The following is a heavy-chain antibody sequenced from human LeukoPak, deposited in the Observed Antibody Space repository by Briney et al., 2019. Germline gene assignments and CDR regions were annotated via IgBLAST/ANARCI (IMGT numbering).Heavy chain of an antibody. CDR1: GFTFSTYG. CDR2: IWYGGSNT. J-gene: IGHJ1*01. Sequence: PGRSLRLSCAASGFTFSTYGMHWVRQAPGKGLEWVAVIWYGGSNTYYADSVKGRFTISRDNSKNTLYLQMNSLRAEDTAVYYCATSEIITIPWAEYFQHWGQGTLVTVSS. D-gene: IGHD3-3*01. V-gene: IGHV3-33*08. CDR3: ATSEIITIPWAEYFQH.